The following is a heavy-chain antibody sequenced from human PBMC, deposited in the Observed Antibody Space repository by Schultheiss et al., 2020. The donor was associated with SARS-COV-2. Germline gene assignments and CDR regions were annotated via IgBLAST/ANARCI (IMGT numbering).Heavy chain of an antibody. V-gene: IGHV4-59*12. CDR2: IYYSGST. J-gene: IGHJ4*02. D-gene: IGHD3-3*01. CDR3: ASSGPYDFWSGYHPPYFDY. Sequence: SETLSLTCTVSGGSISSYYWSWIRQPPGKGLEWIGSIYYSGSTYYNPSLKSRVTISVDTSKNQFSLKLSSVTAADTAVYYCASSGPYDFWSGYHPPYFDYWGQGTLVTVSS. CDR1: GGSISSYY.